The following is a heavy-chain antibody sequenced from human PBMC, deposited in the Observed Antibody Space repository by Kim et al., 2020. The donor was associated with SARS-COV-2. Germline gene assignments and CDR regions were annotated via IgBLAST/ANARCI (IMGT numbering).Heavy chain of an antibody. CDR1: GGTFSSYA. V-gene: IGHV1-69*13. CDR2: IIPIFGTA. CDR3: ASRAKVQGVWYYYMDV. D-gene: IGHD3-10*01. Sequence: SVKVSCKASGGTFSSYAISWVRQAPGQGLEWMGGIIPIFGTANYAQKFQGRVTITADESTSTAYMELSSLRSEDTAVYYCASRAKVQGVWYYYMDVWGKETTVTVSS. J-gene: IGHJ6*03.